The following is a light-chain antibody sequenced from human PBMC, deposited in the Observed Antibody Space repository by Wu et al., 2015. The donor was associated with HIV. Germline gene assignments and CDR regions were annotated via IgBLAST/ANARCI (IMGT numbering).Light chain of an antibody. J-gene: IGKJ2*01. CDR1: QSVSRNY. CDR3: QQYGASPYT. Sequence: EIVLTQSPGTLSVSPGERATLSCRAGQSVSRNYLAWYQHKPGQAPNLLIYHAATRATGVPDRFSGSVSGTDFTLTISELQPEDVAVYYCQQYGASPYTFGQGTKLDIK. V-gene: IGKV3-20*01. CDR2: HAA.